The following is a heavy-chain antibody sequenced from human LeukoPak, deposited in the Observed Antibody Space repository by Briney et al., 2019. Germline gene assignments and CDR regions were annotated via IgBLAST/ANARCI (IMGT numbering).Heavy chain of an antibody. J-gene: IGHJ3*02. CDR1: GYTFTCYG. CDR3: ARVGDYGDYENDAFDI. V-gene: IGHV1-18*01. D-gene: IGHD4-17*01. Sequence: GASVKVSCKASGYTFTCYGISWVRQAPGQGLEWMGWISAYNGNTNYAQKLQGRVTMTTDTSTSTAYMELRSLRSDDTAVYYCARVGDYGDYENDAFDIWGQGTMATVSS. CDR2: ISAYNGNT.